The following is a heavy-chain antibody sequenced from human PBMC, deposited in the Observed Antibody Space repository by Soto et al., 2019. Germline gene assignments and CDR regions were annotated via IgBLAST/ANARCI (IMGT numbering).Heavy chain of an antibody. CDR3: ARGEITFLGCKEV. V-gene: IGHV4-34*01. J-gene: IGHJ6*02. D-gene: IGHD1-20*01. CDR1: GVSFPGYY. Sequence: SETLSLTCTVSGVSFPGYYSGWVRHPPGKGLEWVGEINYCGQSNSHPSPRIRVPISVTRPKNQFSLTLNSVTPADTAVYYCARGEITFLGCKEVWGQGTPVTVSS. CDR2: INYCGQS.